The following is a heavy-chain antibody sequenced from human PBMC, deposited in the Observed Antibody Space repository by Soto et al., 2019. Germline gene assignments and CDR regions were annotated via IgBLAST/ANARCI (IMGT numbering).Heavy chain of an antibody. CDR3: ARGRGRWTTVTTGMDV. CDR2: IYYNGNT. D-gene: IGHD4-17*01. Sequence: ASETLSLTCTVSGGSISSGGYYWSWIRQHPGRGLEWIGYIYYNGNTYYNPSLKSRVTVSVDTSKNQFSLNVSSVTAADTAVYYCARGRGRWTTVTTGMDVWGQGTTVTVSS. V-gene: IGHV4-31*03. J-gene: IGHJ6*02. CDR1: GGSISSGGYY.